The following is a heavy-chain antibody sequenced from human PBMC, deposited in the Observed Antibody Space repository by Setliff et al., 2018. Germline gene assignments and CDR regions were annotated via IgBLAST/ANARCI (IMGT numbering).Heavy chain of an antibody. J-gene: IGHJ4*02. D-gene: IGHD3-22*01. CDR3: ERVKLSDYYDSSGYYHFDY. Sequence: SGPTLVNPTQTLTLTCTFSGFSLSTSGVGVGWIRQPPGKALEWLARIYWNDDKRYSPSLKSMLTITKDTSKNQVVLTMTNMDRADTGTYYCERVKLSDYYDSSGYYHFDYWGQGTLVTVSS. V-gene: IGHV2-5*04. CDR2: IYWNDDK. CDR1: GFSLSTSGVG.